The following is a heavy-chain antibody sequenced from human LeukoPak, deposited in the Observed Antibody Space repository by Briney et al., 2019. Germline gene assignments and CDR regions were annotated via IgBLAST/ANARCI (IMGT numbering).Heavy chain of an antibody. Sequence: SETLSLTCTVSGGSISSGGYYWGWIRQHPGKGLEWIGYIYYSGSTYYNPSLKSRVTISVDTSKNQFSLKLSSVTSADAAVYYCARDGNSRGDFDYWGQGTLVTVSS. J-gene: IGHJ4*02. CDR1: GGSISSGGYY. CDR2: IYYSGST. D-gene: IGHD4-23*01. CDR3: ARDGNSRGDFDY. V-gene: IGHV4-31*03.